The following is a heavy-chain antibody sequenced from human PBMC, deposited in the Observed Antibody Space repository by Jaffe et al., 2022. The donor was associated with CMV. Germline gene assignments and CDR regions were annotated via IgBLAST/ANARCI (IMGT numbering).Heavy chain of an antibody. D-gene: IGHD3-10*01. Sequence: EVQLVESGGGLVQPGGSLRLSCAASGFTVSSNYMSWVRQAPGKGLEWVSVIYSGGSTYYADSVKGRFTISRDNSKNTLYLQMNSLRAEDTAVYYCAREGIWFGNHRQTDVWGKGTTVTVSS. CDR2: IYSGGST. CDR3: AREGIWFGNHRQTDV. J-gene: IGHJ6*04. CDR1: GFTVSSNY. V-gene: IGHV3-66*01.